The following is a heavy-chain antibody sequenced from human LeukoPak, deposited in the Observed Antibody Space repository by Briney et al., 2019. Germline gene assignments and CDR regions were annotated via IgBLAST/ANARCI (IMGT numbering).Heavy chain of an antibody. CDR3: AEGGVMGARETDY. J-gene: IGHJ4*02. D-gene: IGHD2-8*01. V-gene: IGHV3-23*01. CDR1: GFTLSSYT. Sequence: GGSLRLSCAASGFTLSSYTMGWVRQAPGKGLEWVSTISSGGSTYYPDSMKGRLTISRDNSKNTLYLQMNSLRGEDTAVYYCAEGGVMGARETDYWGQGTLVTVSS. CDR2: ISSGGST.